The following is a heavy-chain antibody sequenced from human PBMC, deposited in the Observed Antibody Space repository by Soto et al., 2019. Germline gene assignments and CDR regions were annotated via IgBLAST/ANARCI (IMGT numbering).Heavy chain of an antibody. D-gene: IGHD2-2*01. V-gene: IGHV4-30-4*01. J-gene: IGHJ6*02. CDR3: AREVVVPAAPYGMDV. CDR2: IYYSGST. CDR1: GGSISSGDYY. Sequence: SETLSLTCTVSGGSISSGDYYWSWIRQPPGKGLEWIGYIYYSGSTYYNPSLKSRVTISVDTSKNQFSLKLSSVTAAYTSVYYFAREVVVPAAPYGMDVWGQGTTVTVSS.